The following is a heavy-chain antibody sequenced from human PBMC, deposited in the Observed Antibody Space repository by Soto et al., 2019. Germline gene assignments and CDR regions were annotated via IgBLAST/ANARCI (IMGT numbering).Heavy chain of an antibody. J-gene: IGHJ6*02. CDR2: ISSSSSTI. CDR1: GFTFSSYS. D-gene: IGHD1-26*01. Sequence: GGSLRLSCAASGFTFSSYSMNWVRQAPGKGLEWVSYISSSSSTIYYADSVKGRFTISRDNAKNSLYLQMNSLRAEDTAVYYCARDWEREDGYNYYYGMDVWGQGTTVTVSS. V-gene: IGHV3-48*01. CDR3: ARDWEREDGYNYYYGMDV.